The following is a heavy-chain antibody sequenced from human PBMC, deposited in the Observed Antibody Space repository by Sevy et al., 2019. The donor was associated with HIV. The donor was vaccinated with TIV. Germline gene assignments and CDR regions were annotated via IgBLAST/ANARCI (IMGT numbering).Heavy chain of an antibody. CDR1: GINFKTYK. J-gene: IGHJ4*02. CDR3: ATSSGWALDY. D-gene: IGHD6-19*01. CDR2: ISFSGNYI. Sequence: GGSLRLSCVASGINFKTYKINWVRQTPGKGLEWVSYISFSGNYIYYADFVKGRFTISRDNARNSLYLQMISLTAEDTAVYYCATSSGWALDYWGQGTLVTVSS. V-gene: IGHV3-21*01.